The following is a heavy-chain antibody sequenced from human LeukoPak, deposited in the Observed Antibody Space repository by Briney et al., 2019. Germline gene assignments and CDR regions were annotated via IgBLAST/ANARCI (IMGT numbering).Heavy chain of an antibody. J-gene: IGHJ4*02. Sequence: ASVKVSCKVSGYTLTELSMHWVRQAPGQGLEWMGIINPSGGSTSYAQKFQGRVTMTRDTSTSTVYMELSSLRSEDTAVYYCARDQNHFGYSSGWHNPDFADYWGQGTLVTVSS. CDR3: ARDQNHFGYSSGWHNPDFADY. CDR1: GYTLTELS. CDR2: INPSGGST. V-gene: IGHV1-46*01. D-gene: IGHD6-19*01.